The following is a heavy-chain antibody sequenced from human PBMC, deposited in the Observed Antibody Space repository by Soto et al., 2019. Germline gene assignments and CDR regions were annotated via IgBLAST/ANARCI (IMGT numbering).Heavy chain of an antibody. V-gene: IGHV3-21*06. CDR1: GFAFTSYS. CDR3: ARGRTCTGPNYYGGGDY. Sequence: EVQLVESGGGLVKPGGSLRLSCAASGFAFTSYSMNWIRQAPGKGLEWVSSISSDYNYIYYADSVKGRFTISRDNAKDSVWMQMNSLKTEDTAVYYCARGRTCTGPNYYGGGDYWGQGTLVAVSS. CDR2: ISSDYNYI. J-gene: IGHJ4*02. D-gene: IGHD2-8*02.